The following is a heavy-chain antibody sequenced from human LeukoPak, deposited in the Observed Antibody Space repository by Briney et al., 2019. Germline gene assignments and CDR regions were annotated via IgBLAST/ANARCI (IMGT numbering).Heavy chain of an antibody. J-gene: IGHJ4*02. V-gene: IGHV3-23*01. CDR1: GFTFSSYA. CDR3: ANLQPGYSSSSGPGY. Sequence: GGSLRLSCAASGFTFSSYAMSWVRQAPGKGLEWVSAISGSGGSTYYADSVKGRFTISRDNSKNTLYLQMGSLRAEDTAVYYCANLQPGYSSSSGPGYWGQGPLVTVSS. D-gene: IGHD6-6*01. CDR2: ISGSGGST.